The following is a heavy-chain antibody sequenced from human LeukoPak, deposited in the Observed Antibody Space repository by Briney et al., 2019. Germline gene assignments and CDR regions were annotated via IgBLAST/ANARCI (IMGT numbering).Heavy chain of an antibody. V-gene: IGHV3-74*01. CDR2: INSDGSST. Sequence: PGGSLRLSCAVSGFTFSNYWMHWVRQAPGKGLVWVSRINSDGSSTSYADAVKGRFTISRDNAKNTLYLQMNSLRAEDTAVYYCAKDGDSSPARYWGQGTLVTVSS. CDR1: GFTFSNYW. J-gene: IGHJ4*02. CDR3: AKDGDSSPARY. D-gene: IGHD6-13*01.